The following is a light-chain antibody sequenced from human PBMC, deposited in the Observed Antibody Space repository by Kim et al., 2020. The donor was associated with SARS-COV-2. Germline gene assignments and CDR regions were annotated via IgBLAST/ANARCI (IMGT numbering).Light chain of an antibody. CDR3: QSYDNNIWV. CDR1: SGSIAGNY. Sequence: NFMLTQPHSMSESPGKTVIISCTGSSGSIAGNYVQWYQQRPGSAPTTVIYDDDQRPSGVPDRFSGSIDSSSTSASLTISGLKTEDEADYYCQSYDNNIWVFGGGTQLTVL. J-gene: IGLJ3*02. CDR2: DDD. V-gene: IGLV6-57*02.